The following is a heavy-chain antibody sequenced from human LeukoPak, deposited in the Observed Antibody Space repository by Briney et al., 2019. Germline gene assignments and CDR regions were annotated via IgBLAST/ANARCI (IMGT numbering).Heavy chain of an antibody. CDR2: ISVYNGNT. CDR3: ARMILLLGDVLTVPPRGFDY. Sequence: EASVKVSCKASGGTFSSYAISWVRQAPGQGLEWLGRISVYNGNTNYAQKLQGRVTMTTDTSTSTAYMELRSLRSDDTAVYYCARMILLLGDVLTVPPRGFDYWGQGTLVTVSS. D-gene: IGHD3-9*01. CDR1: GGTFSSYA. J-gene: IGHJ4*02. V-gene: IGHV1-18*01.